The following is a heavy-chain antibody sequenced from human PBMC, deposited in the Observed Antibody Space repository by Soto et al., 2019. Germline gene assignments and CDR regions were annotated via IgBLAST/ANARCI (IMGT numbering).Heavy chain of an antibody. CDR1: GFTFGDYA. J-gene: IGHJ4*02. V-gene: IGHV3-49*03. D-gene: IGHD6-6*01. CDR2: IRSKAYGGTT. CDR3: TRDPRSIAEYYFDY. Sequence: PGGSLRLSCTASGFTFGDYAMSWFRQAPGKGLEWVGFIRSKAYGGTTEYAASVKGRFTISRDDSKSIAYLQMNSLKTEGTAVYYCTRDPRSIAEYYFDYWGQGTLVTVSS.